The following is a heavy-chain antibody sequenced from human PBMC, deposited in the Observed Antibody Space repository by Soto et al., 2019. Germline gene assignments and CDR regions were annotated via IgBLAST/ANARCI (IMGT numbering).Heavy chain of an antibody. CDR3: ARRYGSCFHY. V-gene: IGHV4-59*01. CDR2: LYHTGTT. Sequence: SETLSLTCTVSGDSITSYNWNWIRQSPGKGLEWIGYLYHTGTTNSNPSFRSRVTISVDTSKNQFSLKLSSVTAADTAVYYCARRYGSCFHYWGQGTLVTVSS. J-gene: IGHJ4*02. D-gene: IGHD5-18*01. CDR1: GDSITSYN.